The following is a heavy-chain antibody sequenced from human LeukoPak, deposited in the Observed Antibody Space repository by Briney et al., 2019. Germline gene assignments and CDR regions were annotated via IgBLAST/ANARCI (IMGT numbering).Heavy chain of an antibody. V-gene: IGHV1-18*01. CDR2: ISAYNGNT. CDR3: ARVEVGYVDAKAFDI. Sequence: GASVKVSCKASGYTFTSYGISWVRQAPGQGLEWMGWISAYNGNTNYAQKLQGRVTMTTDTSTSTAYMELRSLRSDDTAVYYCARVEVGYVDAKAFDIWGQGTMVTVSS. J-gene: IGHJ3*02. CDR1: GYTFTSYG. D-gene: IGHD5-12*01.